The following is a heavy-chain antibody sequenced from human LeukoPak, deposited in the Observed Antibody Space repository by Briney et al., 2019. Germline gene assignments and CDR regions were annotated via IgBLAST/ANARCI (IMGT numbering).Heavy chain of an antibody. V-gene: IGHV3-30*01. D-gene: IGHD1-14*01. J-gene: IGHJ4*02. Sequence: GGSLRLSCAASGFTFSSYAMSWVRQAPGKGLEWVAVISYDGSNKYYADSVKGRFTISRDNSKNTLYLQMNSLRAEDTAVYYCARNRPLDYWGQGTLVTVSS. CDR1: GFTFSSYA. CDR2: ISYDGSNK. CDR3: ARNRPLDY.